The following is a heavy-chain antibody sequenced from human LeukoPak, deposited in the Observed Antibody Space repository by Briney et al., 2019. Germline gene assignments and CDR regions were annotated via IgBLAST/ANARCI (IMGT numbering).Heavy chain of an antibody. CDR3: AKDPAAGDIVVVPAPYGMDV. CDR1: GFTFSSYG. V-gene: IGHV3-30*18. CDR2: ISYDGSNK. J-gene: IGHJ6*02. Sequence: GGSLRLSCAASGFTFSSYGMHWVRQAPGKGLEWVAVISYDGSNKYYADSVKGRFTIPRDNSENTLYLQMNSLRAEDTAVYYCAKDPAAGDIVVVPAPYGMDVWGQGTTVTVSS. D-gene: IGHD2-2*01.